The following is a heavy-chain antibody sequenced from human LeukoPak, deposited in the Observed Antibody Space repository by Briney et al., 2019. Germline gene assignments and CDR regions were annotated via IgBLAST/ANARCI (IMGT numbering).Heavy chain of an antibody. J-gene: IGHJ4*02. V-gene: IGHV3-23*01. Sequence: GGSLRLSCAASGFTFSTYVMNWFRQAPGKGLEWVSTISVGAEYIFYANSVKGRFTISRDDSNNALYLQMHSLRAEDTALYYCASGPPFLKYFEYWGQGTLVTVSS. CDR3: ASGPPFLKYFEY. CDR1: GFTFSTYV. D-gene: IGHD3-3*01. CDR2: ISVGAEYI.